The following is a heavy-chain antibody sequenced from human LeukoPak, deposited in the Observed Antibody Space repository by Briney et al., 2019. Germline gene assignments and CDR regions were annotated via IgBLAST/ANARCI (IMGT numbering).Heavy chain of an antibody. D-gene: IGHD3-22*01. CDR3: ARGPRDSSGYYDAFDI. Sequence: SGTLSLTCTVSGGSISSSSYYWGWIRQPPGKGLEWIGSIYYSGSTYYNPSLKSRVTISVDTSKNQFSLKLSSVTAADTAVYYCARGPRDSSGYYDAFDIWGQGTMVTVSS. J-gene: IGHJ3*02. CDR1: GGSISSSSYY. V-gene: IGHV4-39*01. CDR2: IYYSGST.